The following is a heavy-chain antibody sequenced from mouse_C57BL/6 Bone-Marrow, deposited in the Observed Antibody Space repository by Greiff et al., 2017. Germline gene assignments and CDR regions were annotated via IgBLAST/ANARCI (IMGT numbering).Heavy chain of an antibody. CDR1: GYTFTSYW. J-gene: IGHJ4*01. CDR2: IDPSDSYT. D-gene: IGHD1-1*01. CDR3: ARSLLRRSPMDY. Sequence: VQLQQPGAELVMPGASVKLSCKASGYTFTSYWMHWVKQRPGQGLEWIGEIDPSDSYTNYNQKFKGKSTLTVDKSSSTAYMQLSSLTSEDSAVYYCARSLLRRSPMDYWGQGTSVTVSS. V-gene: IGHV1-69*01.